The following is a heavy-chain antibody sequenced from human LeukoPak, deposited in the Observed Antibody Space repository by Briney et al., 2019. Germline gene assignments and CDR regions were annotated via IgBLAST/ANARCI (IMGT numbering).Heavy chain of an antibody. CDR3: ARGELQYSSGRYAVRVLDY. CDR2: IDHSGST. CDR1: GGSFSDYY. J-gene: IGHJ4*02. V-gene: IGHV4-34*01. Sequence: SEPLSLTCAVYGGSFSDYYWSWIRQSPGKGLEWIGEIDHSGSTNYKASLKSRVTISVDTSKNQFSLKMRSVTATDTAVYYCARGELQYSSGRYAVRVLDYWGQGTLVTVSS. D-gene: IGHD6-19*01.